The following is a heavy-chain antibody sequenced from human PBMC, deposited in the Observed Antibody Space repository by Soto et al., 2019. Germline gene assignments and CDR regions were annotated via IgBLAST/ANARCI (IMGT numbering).Heavy chain of an antibody. CDR3: ASGSADLDFLVNGTPVLGTSAE. Sequence: CSWLRQTPGKGLEWIGEINHSGNTNYNPSLRSRVTISIDTSKNQLSLNLRSVSAAVTAVYCSASGSADLDFLVNGTPVLGTSAE. V-gene: IGHV4-34*01. CDR2: INHSGNT. J-gene: IGHJ1*01. D-gene: IGHD1-7*01.